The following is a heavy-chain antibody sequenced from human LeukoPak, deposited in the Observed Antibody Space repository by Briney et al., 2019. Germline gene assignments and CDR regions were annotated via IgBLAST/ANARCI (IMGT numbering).Heavy chain of an antibody. CDR2: INPHNSDT. CDR1: GYTFTGYY. CDR3: ARQSSSSSRLFDC. D-gene: IGHD6-6*01. J-gene: IGHJ4*02. Sequence: ASVKVSCKASGYTFTGYYMHWVRQAPGQGLEWMGWINPHNSDTYYAQRFRGRVTMTRDTSISITYMEVSSLTSDDTAVYYCARQSSSSSRLFDCWGQGTLVTVSS. V-gene: IGHV1-2*02.